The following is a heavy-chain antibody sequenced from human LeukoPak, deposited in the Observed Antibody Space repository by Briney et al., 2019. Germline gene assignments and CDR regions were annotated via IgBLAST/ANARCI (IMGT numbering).Heavy chain of an antibody. V-gene: IGHV3-30*03. CDR3: ARGGDGYNIDY. CDR2: ISYDGSNK. J-gene: IGHJ4*02. Sequence: GGSLRLSCAASGFTFSSYGMHWVRQAPGKGLEWVAVISYDGSNKYYADSVKGRFTISRDNSKNTLYLQMNSLRAEDTAVYYCARGGDGYNIDYWGQGTLVTVSS. CDR1: GFTFSSYG. D-gene: IGHD5-24*01.